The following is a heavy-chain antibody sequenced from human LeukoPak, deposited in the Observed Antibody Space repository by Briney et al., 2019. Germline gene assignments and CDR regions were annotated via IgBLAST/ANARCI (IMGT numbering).Heavy chain of an antibody. CDR3: AREGGEDNYYYYGMDV. V-gene: IGHV6-1*01. CDR2: TCYRSKSYN. J-gene: IGHJ6*02. D-gene: IGHD3-16*01. Sequence: SQTLSLTCAISGDSVSTNSAAWIWIRQSPSRGLEWLGRTCYRSKSYNNYAVSVKSRITINPDTSKNQFSLQLNSVTPEDTAVYYCAREGGEDNYYYYGMDVWGQGTTVTVSS. CDR1: GDSVSTNSAA.